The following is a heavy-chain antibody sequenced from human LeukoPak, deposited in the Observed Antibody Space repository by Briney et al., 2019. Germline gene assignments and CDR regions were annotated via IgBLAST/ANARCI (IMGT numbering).Heavy chain of an antibody. D-gene: IGHD2-2*01. CDR1: GFTFNTYG. CDR3: AKERRQLREAFDY. CDR2: IRYDGSDK. Sequence: PGGSLRLSCAASGFTFNTYGMHWVLQAPGKGLEWVAFIRYDGSDKYYGGFVKGRFTISRDTSKNMLYLQMNGLRVEDTAVYYCAKERRQLREAFDYWGPGTLVTVSS. J-gene: IGHJ4*02. V-gene: IGHV3-30*02.